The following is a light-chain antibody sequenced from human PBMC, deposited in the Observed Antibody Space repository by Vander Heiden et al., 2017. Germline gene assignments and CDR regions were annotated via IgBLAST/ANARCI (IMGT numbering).Light chain of an antibody. CDR1: SIGDTG. V-gene: IGLV3-21*02. CDR3: QVWDSGSDGV. Sequence: SYVLTQPPSVSAAPRQTARITCGGTSIGDTGVHWFHQKPVQAPVLVVSDTADRPSGIPDRFSASNSGDTATLTISRVEAGDEADYYCQVWDSGSDGVFGGGTRLTVL. CDR2: DTA. J-gene: IGLJ3*02.